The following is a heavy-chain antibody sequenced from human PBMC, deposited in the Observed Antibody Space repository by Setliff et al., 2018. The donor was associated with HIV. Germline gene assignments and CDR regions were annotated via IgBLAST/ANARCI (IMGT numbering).Heavy chain of an antibody. CDR3: AKCSEMLGTPATTSGYYCGWFDP. D-gene: IGHD3-22*01. CDR1: GYSFTTYG. V-gene: IGHV1-18*01. Sequence: RASVKVSCKASGYSFTTYGISWVRQAPGQGLEWMGWVSAYDGKALYAQKFQGRVTMTTDTSTSTAYMDLRGLRSDDTAVYYCAKCSEMLGTPATTSGYYCGWFDPWGQGTLVTVSS. J-gene: IGHJ5*02. CDR2: VSAYDGKA.